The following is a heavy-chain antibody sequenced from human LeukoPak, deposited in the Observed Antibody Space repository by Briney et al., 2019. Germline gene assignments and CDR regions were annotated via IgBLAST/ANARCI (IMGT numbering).Heavy chain of an antibody. J-gene: IGHJ4*02. Sequence: ASVKVSCKVSGYTFTGYYMHWVRQAPGQGLEWMGWINPNSGGTNYAQKFQGRVTMTRDTSISTAYMELSRLRSDDTAVYYCATRQRGDCGGDCYVFDYWGQGTLVTVSS. CDR3: ATRQRGDCGGDCYVFDY. D-gene: IGHD2-21*02. CDR1: GYTFTGYY. V-gene: IGHV1-2*02. CDR2: INPNSGGT.